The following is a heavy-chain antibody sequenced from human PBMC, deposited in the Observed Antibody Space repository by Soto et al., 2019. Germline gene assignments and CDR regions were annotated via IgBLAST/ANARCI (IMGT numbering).Heavy chain of an antibody. CDR1: GGSISSSNW. D-gene: IGHD6-13*01. CDR3: ASTYSSSWYLEDYYYYGMDV. Sequence: LSLTCAVSGGSISSSNWWSWVRQPPGKGLEWIGEIYHSGSANYNPSLKSRVTISVDKSKNQFSLKLSSVTAADTAVYYCASTYSSSWYLEDYYYYGMDVWGQGTTVTVSS. V-gene: IGHV4-4*02. CDR2: IYHSGSA. J-gene: IGHJ6*02.